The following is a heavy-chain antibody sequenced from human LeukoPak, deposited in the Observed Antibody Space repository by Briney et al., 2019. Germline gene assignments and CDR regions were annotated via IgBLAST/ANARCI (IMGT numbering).Heavy chain of an antibody. CDR3: ARDRGSSWENYYYYGMDV. CDR1: GGSISSSSYY. Sequence: SETLSLTCTVSGGSISSSSYYWGWIRQPPGKGLEWIGSIYYSGSTYYNPSLKSRVTISVDTSKNQFSLKLSSVTAADTAVYYCARDRGSSWENYYYYGMDVWGQGTTVTVSS. CDR2: IYYSGST. V-gene: IGHV4-39*07. J-gene: IGHJ6*02. D-gene: IGHD6-13*01.